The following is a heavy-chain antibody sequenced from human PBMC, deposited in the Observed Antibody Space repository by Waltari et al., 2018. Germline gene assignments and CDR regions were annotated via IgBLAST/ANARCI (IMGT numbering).Heavy chain of an antibody. J-gene: IGHJ4*02. CDR2: IRSSGSTI. D-gene: IGHD1-26*01. Sequence: VQLVESGGGLVQPGGSLRLYCAASGFTFSSYAMNWVRQAPGKGLEWVSYIRSSGSTIYYADSVKGRFTISRDNAKNSLYLQMNSLRAEDTAVYYCAREGGSYYFDYWGQGTLVTVSS. V-gene: IGHV3-48*03. CDR1: GFTFSSYA. CDR3: AREGGSYYFDY.